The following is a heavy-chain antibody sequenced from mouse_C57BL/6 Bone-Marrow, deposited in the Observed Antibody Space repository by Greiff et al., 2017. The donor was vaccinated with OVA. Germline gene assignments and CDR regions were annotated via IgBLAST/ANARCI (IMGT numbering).Heavy chain of an antibody. V-gene: IGHV1-80*01. Sequence: QVQLQQSGAELVKPGASVKISCKASGYAFSSYWMNWVKQRPGKGLEWIGQIYPGDGDTNYNGKFKGKATLTADKSSSTAYMQLSSLTSEDSAVYFCARLRYYGSSSLTGREAMDYWGQGTSVTVSS. CDR2: IYPGDGDT. CDR3: ARLRYYGSSSLTGREAMDY. J-gene: IGHJ4*01. D-gene: IGHD1-1*01. CDR1: GYAFSSYW.